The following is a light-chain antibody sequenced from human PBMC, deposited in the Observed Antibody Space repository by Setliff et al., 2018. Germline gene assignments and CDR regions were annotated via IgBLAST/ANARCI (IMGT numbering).Light chain of an antibody. J-gene: IGLJ1*01. CDR2: GNN. V-gene: IGLV1-40*01. Sequence: QSVLIQPPSVSGSPGQSVTISCAGSSSNIGAGYDVHWYQQLPGTAPKLLIYGNNIRPSGVPDRFSGSQSGTSASLAITGLHSEDEADYYCQSYDSSLSAYVFGTGTKVTVL. CDR3: QSYDSSLSAYV. CDR1: SSNIGAGYD.